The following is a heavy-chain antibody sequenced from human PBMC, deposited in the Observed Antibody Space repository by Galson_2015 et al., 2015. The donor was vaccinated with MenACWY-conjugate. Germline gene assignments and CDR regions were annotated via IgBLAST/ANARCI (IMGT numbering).Heavy chain of an antibody. CDR2: IKSKADGGTT. D-gene: IGHD6-25*01. J-gene: IGHJ5*02. CDR1: GFTLSNAW. V-gene: IGHV3-15*07. CDR3: AMEGNSGWSLGWFDP. Sequence: SLRLSCAASGFTLSNAWMHWVRQAPGKGLEWVGRIKSKADGGTTDYAAPVKGRFSISRDDSKNTLYLQMNSLKSEDTAVYYCAMEGNSGWSLGWFDPWGQGTLVTVSS.